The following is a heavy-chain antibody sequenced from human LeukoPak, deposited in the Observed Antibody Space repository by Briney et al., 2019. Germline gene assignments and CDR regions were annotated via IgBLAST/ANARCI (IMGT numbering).Heavy chain of an antibody. V-gene: IGHV3-48*03. CDR1: GFTFSSYE. J-gene: IGHJ4*02. D-gene: IGHD3-10*01. CDR2: ISSSGSTI. Sequence: GGSLRLSCAASGFTFSSYEMNWVRQAPGKGLEWVSYISSSGSTIYYADSVKGRFTISRDNAKNSLYLRMNSLRAEDTAVYYCAGTMVRGVYHFDYWGQGTLVTVSS. CDR3: AGTMVRGVYHFDY.